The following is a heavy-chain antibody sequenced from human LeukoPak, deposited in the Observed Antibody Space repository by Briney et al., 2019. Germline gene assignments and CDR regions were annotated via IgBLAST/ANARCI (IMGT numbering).Heavy chain of an antibody. D-gene: IGHD4-23*01. CDR3: TSVSNYGGNAFDY. J-gene: IGHJ4*02. V-gene: IGHV3-73*01. CDR1: GFTFSGSA. CDR2: IRSKANSYAT. Sequence: GGSLRLSCAASGFTFSGSAMHWVRQASGKGLEWVGRIRSKANSYATAYAASVKGRFTISRDDSKNTAYLQMNSLKTEDTAVYYCTSVSNYGGNAFDYWGQGTLVTVSS.